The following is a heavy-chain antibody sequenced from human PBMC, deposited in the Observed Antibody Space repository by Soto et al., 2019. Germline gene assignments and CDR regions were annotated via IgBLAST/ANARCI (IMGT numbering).Heavy chain of an antibody. CDR3: ARDQLYYNDISGRPLNAFDV. Sequence: SQTLSLTCAISGDSVSSNTAAWNWIRQSPSRGLESLGRTYYRSRWYHDYAVSVKSRVTINPDTSKNQFSLQLNSVTPEDTAVYYCARDQLYYNDISGRPLNAFDVWGQGTMVTVSS. CDR2: TYYRSRWYH. D-gene: IGHD3-22*01. V-gene: IGHV6-1*01. CDR1: GDSVSSNTAA. J-gene: IGHJ3*01.